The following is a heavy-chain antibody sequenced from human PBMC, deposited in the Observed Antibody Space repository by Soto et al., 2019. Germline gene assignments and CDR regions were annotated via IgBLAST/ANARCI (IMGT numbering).Heavy chain of an antibody. CDR1: GFTFSSYA. CDR3: AKDGRTHSHSSGWDYFDY. Sequence: PGGSLRLSCAASGFTFSSYAMNWVRQAPGKGLEWVSVISGSGDSTYYADSVKGRFTISRDNSKNTLYLQMNSLRAEDTALYYYAKDGRTHSHSSGWDYFDYWGQGTLVTVSS. D-gene: IGHD6-19*01. J-gene: IGHJ4*02. CDR2: ISGSGDST. V-gene: IGHV3-23*01.